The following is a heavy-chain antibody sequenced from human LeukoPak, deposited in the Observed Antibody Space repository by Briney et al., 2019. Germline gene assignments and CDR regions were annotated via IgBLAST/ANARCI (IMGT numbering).Heavy chain of an antibody. D-gene: IGHD2-15*01. V-gene: IGHV1-2*02. J-gene: IGHJ4*02. Sequence: ASVKVSCKASGYTFTSYAMHWVRQAPGQGLEWMGWINPHTGGTNYAQKFQGRVTMTRDTSISTAYMELSGLTSDDTAVYYCARPYCSGGSCQDYFDYWGQGTLVTVSS. CDR2: INPHTGGT. CDR1: GYTFTSYA. CDR3: ARPYCSGGSCQDYFDY.